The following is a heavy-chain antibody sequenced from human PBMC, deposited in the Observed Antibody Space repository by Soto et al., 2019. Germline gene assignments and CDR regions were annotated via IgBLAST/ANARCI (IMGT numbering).Heavy chain of an antibody. D-gene: IGHD1-26*01. J-gene: IGHJ4*02. CDR2: FYYSRDT. V-gene: IGHV4-39*01. CDR3: ARQLGPTGPNY. Sequence: QLQLQESGPGLVKPSETLSLTCTVSGDSISSGSSYWGWVRQPPEKGLEWIGSFYYSRDTHYNPSLKSRATMSVDTSQNQFSLKLSSVTAADRAVYYCARQLGPTGPNYWGQGILVTVSS. CDR1: GDSISSGSSY.